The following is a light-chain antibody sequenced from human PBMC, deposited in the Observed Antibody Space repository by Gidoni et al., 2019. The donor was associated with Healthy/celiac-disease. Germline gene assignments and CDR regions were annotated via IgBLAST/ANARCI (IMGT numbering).Light chain of an antibody. CDR2: EFS. CDR1: SSDVGGYNY. J-gene: IGLJ1*01. V-gene: IGLV2-14*01. Sequence: QSALTQPASVSGSPGQSITISCTGTSSDVGGYNYVSWYQQHPGKAPKLMLYEFSNRPSGVSNRCSGSKSGNTASLTISGLQAEDEADYYCSSYTSSSTRVFGTGTKVTVL. CDR3: SSYTSSSTRV.